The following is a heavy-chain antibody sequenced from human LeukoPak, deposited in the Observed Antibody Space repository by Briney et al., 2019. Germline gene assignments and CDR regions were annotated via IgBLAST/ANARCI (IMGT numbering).Heavy chain of an antibody. J-gene: IGHJ4*02. Sequence: SETLSLTCTVAGGSISSYYWSWIRQPPGKVLEWIGYIYYSGSTNYNPSLKSRVTISVDTSKNQFSLKLRSVTAADTAVYYCARAVKYYYDRSDEYFDYWGQGTLVTVSS. CDR1: GGSISSYY. CDR3: ARAVKYYYDRSDEYFDY. CDR2: IYYSGST. V-gene: IGHV4-59*01. D-gene: IGHD3-22*01.